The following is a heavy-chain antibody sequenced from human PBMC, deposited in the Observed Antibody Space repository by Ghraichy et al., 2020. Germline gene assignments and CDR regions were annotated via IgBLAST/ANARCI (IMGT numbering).Heavy chain of an antibody. V-gene: IGHV4-34*01. J-gene: IGHJ4*02. Sequence: LSLTCVVYGGSFTGFYWSWIRQPPGKGLEWIGEINHSGETNDNPSLKSRVTMSVDTSKNQFSLELSSVTAADTAVYYCARWDYDWGFDYWGQGNLVTVSS. CDR1: GGSFTGFY. CDR2: INHSGET. D-gene: IGHD3-16*01. CDR3: ARWDYDWGFDY.